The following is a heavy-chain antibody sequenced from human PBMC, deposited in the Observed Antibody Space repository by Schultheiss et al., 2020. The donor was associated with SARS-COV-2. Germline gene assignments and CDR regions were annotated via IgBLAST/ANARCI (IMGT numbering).Heavy chain of an antibody. J-gene: IGHJ3*02. CDR2: MSPSGGST. CDR1: GFTFSTYW. CDR3: ARGIQLGAFDI. Sequence: GGSLRLSCAASGFTFSTYWMDWVRQAPGKGLVWVSAMSPSGGSTYYADSVKGRFTISRDNSKNTLYLQMNSLRAEDTAVYYCARGIQLGAFDIWGQGTMVTVSS. V-gene: IGHV3-23*01. D-gene: IGHD5-18*01.